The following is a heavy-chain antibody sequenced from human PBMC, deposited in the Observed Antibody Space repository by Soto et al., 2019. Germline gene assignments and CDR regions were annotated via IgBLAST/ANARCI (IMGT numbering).Heavy chain of an antibody. Sequence: PSETLSLTCAVYVGSFSGYYWRWFCQPPGKGLEWIGEINHSGSTNYNPSLKSRVTISVDTSKNQFSLKLSSVTAADTAVYYCARRGSRTKYFAAPRISCKGAFDIRGQGTMVTVS. CDR1: VGSFSGYY. V-gene: IGHV4-34*01. D-gene: IGHD6-13*01. CDR3: ARRGSRTKYFAAPRISCKGAFDI. CDR2: INHSGST. J-gene: IGHJ3*02.